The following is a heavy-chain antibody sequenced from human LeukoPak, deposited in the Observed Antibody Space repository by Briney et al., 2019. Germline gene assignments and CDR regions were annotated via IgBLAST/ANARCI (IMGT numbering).Heavy chain of an antibody. D-gene: IGHD6-19*01. Sequence: SETLSLTCTVSGGSISSYYWSWIRQPAGKGLEWIGRIYTSGSTNYNPSLKSRVTMSVDTSKNQFSLKLSSVTAADTAVYYCASTKPGLAVAGVFPRITYFDYWGQGTLVTVSS. V-gene: IGHV4-4*07. CDR2: IYTSGST. J-gene: IGHJ4*02. CDR3: ASTKPGLAVAGVFPRITYFDY. CDR1: GGSISSYY.